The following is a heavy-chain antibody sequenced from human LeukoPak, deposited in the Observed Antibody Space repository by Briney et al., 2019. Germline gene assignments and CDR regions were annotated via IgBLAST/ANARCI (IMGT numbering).Heavy chain of an antibody. Sequence: GSLRLSCAASGFTFSSYSMNWVRQAPGKGLEWVSYISSSSSTIYYADSVKGRFTISRDNAKNSLYLQMNSLRAEDTAVYYCARDSFSMVRGVIVDYWGQGTLVTVSS. CDR2: ISSSSSTI. CDR1: GFTFSSYS. V-gene: IGHV3-48*04. D-gene: IGHD3-10*01. CDR3: ARDSFSMVRGVIVDY. J-gene: IGHJ4*02.